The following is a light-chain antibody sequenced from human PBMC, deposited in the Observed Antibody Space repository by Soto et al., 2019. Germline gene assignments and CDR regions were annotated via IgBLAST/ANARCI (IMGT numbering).Light chain of an antibody. Sequence: QSALTQPPSASGSPGQSVTISCTGTSSDVGGYNYVSWYQQHPGKAPKLMIYEVSKRPSGVPDRFSGSKSGNTASLTVSGLQAEDEADYYCSSSAGSNNLRNVFGTGTKVTVL. V-gene: IGLV2-8*01. CDR2: EVS. CDR1: SSDVGGYNY. CDR3: SSSAGSNNLRNV. J-gene: IGLJ1*01.